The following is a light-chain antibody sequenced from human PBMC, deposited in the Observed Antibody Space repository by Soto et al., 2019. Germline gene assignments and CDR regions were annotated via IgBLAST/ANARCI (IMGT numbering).Light chain of an antibody. V-gene: IGKV3-20*01. J-gene: IGKJ1*01. CDR3: QQYVTSSPRT. Sequence: EIVLTQSPGTLSLSPGERATLSCRASQSVSSSYLAWYQQKHGQAPRLLIYGASSRATGIPARFSGSGSGTEFTLTISSLQSEDFAVYYCQQYVTSSPRTFGQGTKVDIK. CDR2: GAS. CDR1: QSVSSSY.